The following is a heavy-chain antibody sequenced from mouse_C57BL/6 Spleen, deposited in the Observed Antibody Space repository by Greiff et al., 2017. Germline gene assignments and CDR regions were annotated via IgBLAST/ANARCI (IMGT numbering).Heavy chain of an antibody. J-gene: IGHJ1*03. CDR3: ARVTTVGATRYFDV. CDR2: INPSNGGT. D-gene: IGHD1-1*01. V-gene: IGHV1-53*01. CDR1: GYTFTSYW. Sequence: QVQLQQPGTELVKPGASVKLSCKASGYTFTSYWMHWVKQRPGQGLEWIGNINPSNGGTNYNEKFKSKATLTVDKSSSTAYMQLSSLTSEDSAVYYCARVTTVGATRYFDVWGTGTTVTVSS.